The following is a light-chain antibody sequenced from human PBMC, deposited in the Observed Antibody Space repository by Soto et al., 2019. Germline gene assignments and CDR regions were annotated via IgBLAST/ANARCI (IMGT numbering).Light chain of an antibody. V-gene: IGKV3-11*01. CDR1: QSVSSY. CDR3: QQCGSSPNT. Sequence: EIVLTQSPATLSLSPWEIATLSCRASQSVSSYLAWYQQKPGQAPRLLIYDASNRATGIPARFSGSGSGTDFTLTISRLEPEDFAVYYCQQCGSSPNTFGQGTRLEIK. CDR2: DAS. J-gene: IGKJ5*01.